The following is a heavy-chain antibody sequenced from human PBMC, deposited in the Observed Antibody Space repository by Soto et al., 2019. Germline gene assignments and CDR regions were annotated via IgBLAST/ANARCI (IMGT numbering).Heavy chain of an antibody. CDR3: ARTVGAAYYFDF. J-gene: IGHJ4*02. CDR1: GDSMSKYY. D-gene: IGHD3-16*01. CDR2: IWTSGST. Sequence: QVQLQESGPGLVKPSETLSLTCNVSGDSMSKYYWSWVRQPAGKGLEWIGRIWTSGSTNYNPSLKRRVTMSIDTSNKHFSMDLKSVNAADTAVYYCARTVGAAYYFDFWGQGVLVTVSS. V-gene: IGHV4-4*07.